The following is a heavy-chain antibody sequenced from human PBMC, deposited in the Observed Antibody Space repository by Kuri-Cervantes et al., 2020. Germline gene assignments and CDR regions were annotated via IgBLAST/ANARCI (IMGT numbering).Heavy chain of an antibody. CDR2: IKQDGSEK. V-gene: IGHV3-7*01. D-gene: IGHD1-26*01. CDR1: GFTFSSYW. J-gene: IGHJ4*02. CDR3: ARGALQWELLTGYFDY. Sequence: GESLKISCAASGFTFSSYWMSWVRQAPGKGLEWVANIKQDGSEKYYVDSVKGRFTISRDNAKNSLYLQMNSLRAEDTAVYYCARGALQWELLTGYFDYWGQGTLVTVSS.